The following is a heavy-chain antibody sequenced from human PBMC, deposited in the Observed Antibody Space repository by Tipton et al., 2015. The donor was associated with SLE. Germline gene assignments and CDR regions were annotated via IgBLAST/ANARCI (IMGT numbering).Heavy chain of an antibody. D-gene: IGHD1-20*01. Sequence: TLSLTCTVSGGSISSGDYYWSWIRQPPGKGLEWIGEINHSGSTNYNPSLKSRVTISVDTSKNQFSLKLSSVTAADTAVYYCAVLRYITGNWYWGQGTLVTVSS. J-gene: IGHJ4*02. V-gene: IGHV4-30-4*08. CDR3: AVLRYITGNWY. CDR2: INHSGST. CDR1: GGSISSGDYY.